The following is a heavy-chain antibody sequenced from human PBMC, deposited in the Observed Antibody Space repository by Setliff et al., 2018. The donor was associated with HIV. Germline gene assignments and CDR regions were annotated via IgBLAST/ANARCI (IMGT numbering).Heavy chain of an antibody. CDR3: TRAEQQLPYYYYYYGMDV. D-gene: IGHD6-13*01. CDR2: INHSGST. V-gene: IGHV4-34*01. Sequence: SETLSLTCAVYGGSFSGYYWSWIRQPPGKGLERIGEINHSGSTNYNPSLKSRVTISVDTSKNQFSLKLSSVTAADTAVYYCTRAEQQLPYYYYYYGMDVWGQGTTVTVSS. J-gene: IGHJ6*02. CDR1: GGSFSGYY.